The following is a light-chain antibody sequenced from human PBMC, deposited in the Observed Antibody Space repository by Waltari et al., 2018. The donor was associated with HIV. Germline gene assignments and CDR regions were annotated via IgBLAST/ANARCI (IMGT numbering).Light chain of an antibody. CDR3: SSYAGSNNFAV. CDR1: GSDVCGDNY. J-gene: IGLJ2*01. Sequence: QSALTRHPSASGSHGRSVPSSCTRTGSDVCGDNYVSWYQQHPGEAPKFMIYEVSKRPSGVPDRFSGSKSGNPASLTVCGLQAEDEADYYCSSYAGSNNFAVFGGGTKLTVL. V-gene: IGLV2-8*01. CDR2: EVS.